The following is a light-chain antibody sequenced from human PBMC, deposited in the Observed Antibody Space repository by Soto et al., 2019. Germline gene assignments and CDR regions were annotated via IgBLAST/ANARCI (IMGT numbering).Light chain of an antibody. V-gene: IGKV3-20*01. CDR1: QSVSSSY. CDR2: GAS. J-gene: IGKJ1*01. Sequence: EILLTQSPGTLSLSPGERATLSCRASQSVSSSYLSWYQLKPGQAPRLLIYGASSRATGIPDRFSGSGSGTAFTLTISRLEPEDFAVYYCQQYCYSFSAFGQGPKVQL. CDR3: QQYCYSFSA.